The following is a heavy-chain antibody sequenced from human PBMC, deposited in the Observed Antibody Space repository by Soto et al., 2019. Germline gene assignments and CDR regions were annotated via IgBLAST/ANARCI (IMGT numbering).Heavy chain of an antibody. CDR1: GFTFSSYS. V-gene: IGHV3-48*02. CDR3: ARDRPAIVLMVYGIFDY. J-gene: IGHJ4*02. CDR2: ISSSSSTI. Sequence: GGSLRLSCAASGFTFSSYSMNWVRQAPGKGLEWVSYISSSSSTIYYADSVKGRFTISRDNAKNSLYLQMNSLRDEDTAVYYCARDRPAIVLMVYGIFDYWGQGTLVTVSS. D-gene: IGHD2-8*01.